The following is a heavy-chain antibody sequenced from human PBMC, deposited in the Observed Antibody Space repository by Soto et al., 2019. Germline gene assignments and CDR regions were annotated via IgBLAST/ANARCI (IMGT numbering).Heavy chain of an antibody. CDR2: INPNNGAT. D-gene: IGHD1-1*01. J-gene: IGHJ5*02. V-gene: IGHV1-2*02. Sequence: QVQLVQSGAEVKKPGASVKVSCKAPRYIFTSYVMHWVRQAPGQGLEWMGWINPNNGATHYGLSFQGRVIMTRDTSISTAYMELSSLRSDDTAVYYCAAHDPGARFDPWGQGTLVIVSS. CDR1: RYIFTSYV. CDR3: AAHDPGARFDP.